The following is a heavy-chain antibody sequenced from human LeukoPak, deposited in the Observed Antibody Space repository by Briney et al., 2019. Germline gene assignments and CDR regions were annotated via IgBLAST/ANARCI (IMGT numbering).Heavy chain of an antibody. CDR1: GGSISSTTYY. V-gene: IGHV4-39*07. D-gene: IGHD5-12*01. CDR2: MSYRGTT. Sequence: TSETLSLTCTVSGGSISSTTYYWGWTRQPPGKGLEWIGSMSYRGTTYYNPSLESRVTISVDTSKNQFSLKLSSVTAADTAMYYCARVRRDIVATIPPYFDYWGQGTLVTVSS. CDR3: ARVRRDIVATIPPYFDY. J-gene: IGHJ4*02.